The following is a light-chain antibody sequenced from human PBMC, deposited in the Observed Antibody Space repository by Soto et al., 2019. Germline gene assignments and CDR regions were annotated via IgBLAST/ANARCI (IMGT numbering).Light chain of an antibody. V-gene: IGKV4-1*01. CDR3: QQYYTTPTWT. J-gene: IGKJ1*01. CDR1: QSVFSRFRNKNY. Sequence: DIVMTQSPDSLTLSLGERATINCKSSQSVFSRFRNKNYLGWFQQKPGQTPRLLIYWASTRESGVSDRFSGSGSGIDFTLTIDSLQAEDVAVYYCQQYYTTPTWTFGQGTKVDIK. CDR2: WAS.